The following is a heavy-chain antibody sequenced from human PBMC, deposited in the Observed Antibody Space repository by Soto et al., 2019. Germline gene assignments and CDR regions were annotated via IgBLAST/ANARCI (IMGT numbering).Heavy chain of an antibody. Sequence: GGSLRLSCAASGFTFSNYEMHWVRQVTGKGLEWVSAIGLAGDTYYPDSVKGRFTLSRDNSRNTLFLQMNSLRAEDTAVYYCARDYYKYYDSSGYYRSPPYWGQGT. D-gene: IGHD3-22*01. J-gene: IGHJ4*02. CDR1: GFTFSNYE. V-gene: IGHV3-13*04. CDR2: IGLAGDT. CDR3: ARDYYKYYDSSGYYRSPPY.